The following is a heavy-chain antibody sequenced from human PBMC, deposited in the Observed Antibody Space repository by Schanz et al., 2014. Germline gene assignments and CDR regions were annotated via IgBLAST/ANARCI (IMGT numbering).Heavy chain of an antibody. V-gene: IGHV3-23*01. J-gene: IGHJ6*02. CDR1: EFTFSSYK. Sequence: EGQLLESGGGLIQPGGSLRLSCEASEFTFSSYKMNWVRQAPGKGLEWVSALSGIGGSTYYADSVKGRFTISRDNSKNTLYLQMNSLRAEDTALYYCARDSGTYYDKSMDVWGQGTTVAVSS. D-gene: IGHD3-9*01. CDR3: ARDSGTYYDKSMDV. CDR2: LSGIGGST.